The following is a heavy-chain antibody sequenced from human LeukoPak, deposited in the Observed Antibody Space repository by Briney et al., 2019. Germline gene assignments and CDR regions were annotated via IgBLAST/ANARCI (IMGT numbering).Heavy chain of an antibody. CDR1: GGSISSYY. CDR3: ARERNWNYEGFDY. J-gene: IGHJ4*02. CDR2: IYTSGST. V-gene: IGHV4-4*07. Sequence: PSETLSLTCTVSGGSISSYYWSWIRQPAGTGLEWIGRIYTSGSTNYNPSLKSRVTISVDKSKNQFSLKLSSVTAADTAVYYCARERNWNYEGFDYWGQGTLVTVSS. D-gene: IGHD1-7*01.